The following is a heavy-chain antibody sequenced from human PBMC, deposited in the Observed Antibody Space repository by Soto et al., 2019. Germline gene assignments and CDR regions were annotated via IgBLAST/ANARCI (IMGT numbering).Heavy chain of an antibody. CDR3: ARKESYYDSSGYSG. Sequence: LRLSCAASGFTFSSYSMNWVRQAPGKGLEWVSSISSSSSYIYYADSVKGRFTISRDNAKNSLYLQMNSLRAEDTAVYYCARKESYYDSSGYSGWGQGTLVTVSS. CDR2: ISSSSSYI. D-gene: IGHD3-22*01. CDR1: GFTFSSYS. V-gene: IGHV3-21*01. J-gene: IGHJ4*02.